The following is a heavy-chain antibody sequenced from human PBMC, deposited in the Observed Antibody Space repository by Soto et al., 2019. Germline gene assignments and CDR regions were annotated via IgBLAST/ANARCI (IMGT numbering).Heavy chain of an antibody. J-gene: IGHJ4*02. CDR2: ISYDGSNK. CDR3: AKASSGYYGSPGY. Sequence: QVQLVESGGGVVQPRRSLRLSCAASGFTFSSYGMHWVRQAPGKGLEWVAVISYDGSNKYYADSVKGRFTISRDNSKNTLYLQMNSLRAEDTAVYYCAKASSGYYGSPGYWGQGTLVTVSS. V-gene: IGHV3-30*18. D-gene: IGHD3-22*01. CDR1: GFTFSSYG.